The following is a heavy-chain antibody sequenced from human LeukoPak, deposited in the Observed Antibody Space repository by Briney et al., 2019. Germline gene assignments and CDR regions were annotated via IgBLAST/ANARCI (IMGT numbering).Heavy chain of an antibody. CDR1: AYTFTGCY. CDR3: ARARGIAAAGYGMDV. V-gene: IGHV1-2*02. CDR2: IKANSGGT. Sequence: ASVNLSCNCAAYTFTGCYMHWVRQAPGPGLEWMGWIKANSGGTNYAQKFQGRVTMTRDTSISTAYMELSRLRSDGTAVYCCARARGIAAAGYGMDVWGQGTTVTVSS. J-gene: IGHJ6*02. D-gene: IGHD6-13*01.